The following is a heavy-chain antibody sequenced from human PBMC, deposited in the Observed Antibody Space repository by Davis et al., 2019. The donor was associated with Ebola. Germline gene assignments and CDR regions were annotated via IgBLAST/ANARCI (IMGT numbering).Heavy chain of an antibody. J-gene: IGHJ6*02. V-gene: IGHV4-34*01. Sequence: MPSETLSLTCAVYGGSFSDYYWNWIRQPPGKGLEWIGEINHSGSTNYNPSLKSRVTISLDTSKNQFSLKLSSVTAADTAVYYCARDTAMVSSRYYYYGMDVWGQGTTVTVSS. CDR1: GGSFSDYY. CDR2: INHSGST. CDR3: ARDTAMVSSRYYYYGMDV. D-gene: IGHD5-18*01.